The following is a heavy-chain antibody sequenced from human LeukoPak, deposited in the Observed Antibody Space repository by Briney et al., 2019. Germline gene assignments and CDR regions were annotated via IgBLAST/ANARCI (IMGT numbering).Heavy chain of an antibody. V-gene: IGHV1-2*02. Sequence: ASVKVSCKASGYTFTGYYMHWVRQAPGQGLEWMGWINPNSGGTSYAQKFQGRVTMTRDTSISTAYMELSRLRSDDTAVYYCVRGRGDSSGYYYVSDDYWGQGTLVTVSS. J-gene: IGHJ4*02. CDR3: VRGRGDSSGYYYVSDDY. CDR1: GYTFTGYY. D-gene: IGHD3-22*01. CDR2: INPNSGGT.